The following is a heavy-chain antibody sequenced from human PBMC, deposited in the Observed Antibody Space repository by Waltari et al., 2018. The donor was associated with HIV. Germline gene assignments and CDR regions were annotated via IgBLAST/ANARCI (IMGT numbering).Heavy chain of an antibody. V-gene: IGHV3-11*01. J-gene: IGHJ4*02. CDR1: GFPFRSSS. CDR3: ARGGISKFAGLDY. D-gene: IGHD3-10*02. CDR2: IDISGTTN. Sequence: QVQLVESGGGLVKPGGALGPSFAASGFPFRSSSMTWIRQAPGKGLEWVSSIDISGTTNYYADSVRGRFTVSRDNAKNSLYLQLNSLRAEDTAVYYCARGGISKFAGLDYWGQGTLVTVSS.